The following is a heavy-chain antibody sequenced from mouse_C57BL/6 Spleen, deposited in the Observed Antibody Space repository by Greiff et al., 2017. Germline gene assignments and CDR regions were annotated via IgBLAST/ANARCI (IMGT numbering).Heavy chain of an antibody. V-gene: IGHV1-76*01. CDR2: IYPGSGNS. J-gene: IGHJ4*01. CDR1: GYTFTDYY. D-gene: IGHD1-1*01. Sequence: VQLQESGAELVRPGASVKLSCKASGYTFTDYYINWVKQRPGQGLEWIARIYPGSGNSYYNEKFKGKATLTAEKSSSTAYMQLSSLTSEDSAVYCCARSYYYGSSPLYAMDYWGQGTSVTVSS. CDR3: ARSYYYGSSPLYAMDY.